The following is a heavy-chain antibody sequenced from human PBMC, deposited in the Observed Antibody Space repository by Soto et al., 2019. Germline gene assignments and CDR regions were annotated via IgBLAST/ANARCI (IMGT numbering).Heavy chain of an antibody. Sequence: GGSLRLSCAASGFNFNTYSMNWVRQAPGKGLQWVSFISASGAYKYYADSVRGRFTISRDNAKKSVFLEMNSLTADDTAIYYCAGERSALPGARDAMDVWGQGTTVTVSS. D-gene: IGHD1-26*01. CDR2: ISASGAYK. V-gene: IGHV3-21*01. CDR3: AGERSALPGARDAMDV. CDR1: GFNFNTYS. J-gene: IGHJ6*02.